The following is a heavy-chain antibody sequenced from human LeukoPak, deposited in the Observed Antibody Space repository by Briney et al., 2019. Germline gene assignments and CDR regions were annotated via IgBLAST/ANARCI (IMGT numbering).Heavy chain of an antibody. CDR1: GGSISSGSYY. J-gene: IGHJ3*02. CDR2: IYTSGST. Sequence: PSETLSLTCTVSGGSISSGSYYWSWIRQPARKGLEWIGRIYTSGSTNYNPSLKSRVTISVDTSKNQFSLKLSSVTAADTAVYYCAGGRSSGWYPDAFDIWGQGTMVTVSS. D-gene: IGHD6-19*01. V-gene: IGHV4-61*02. CDR3: AGGRSSGWYPDAFDI.